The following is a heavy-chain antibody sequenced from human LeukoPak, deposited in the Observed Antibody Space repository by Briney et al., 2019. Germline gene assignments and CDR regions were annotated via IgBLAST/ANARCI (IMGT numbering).Heavy chain of an antibody. CDR2: LYTSGST. J-gene: IGHJ5*02. CDR3: ARRRVEMSTIMEGNWLDP. D-gene: IGHD5-24*01. V-gene: IGHV4-4*08. CDR1: GDSISTYS. Sequence: SETLSLTCTVSGDSISTYSWNWIRQPPGRGLKWIGSLYTSGSTHYNPSLKSRVTISVDTSKNQFSLRLSSMTAADTAVYYCARRRVEMSTIMEGNWLDPWGQGTLVTVSS.